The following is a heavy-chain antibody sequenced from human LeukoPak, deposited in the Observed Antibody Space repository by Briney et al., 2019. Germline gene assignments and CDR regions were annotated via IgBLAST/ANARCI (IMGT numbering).Heavy chain of an antibody. D-gene: IGHD3-10*01. Sequence: EASVKVSCKASGGTFSSYAISWVRQAPGQGLEWMGGIIPIFGTANYAQKFQGRVTITADESTSTAFMELRSLRSKDTAMYYCARDLSDYYASEWGQGTQVTVSS. CDR1: GGTFSSYA. CDR2: IIPIFGTA. J-gene: IGHJ4*02. V-gene: IGHV1-69*13. CDR3: ARDLSDYYASE.